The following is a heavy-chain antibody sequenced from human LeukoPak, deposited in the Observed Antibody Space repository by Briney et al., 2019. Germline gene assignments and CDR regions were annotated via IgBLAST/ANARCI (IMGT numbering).Heavy chain of an antibody. J-gene: IGHJ3*02. CDR2: IYYSGST. CDR1: GGPISSGGYY. CDR3: ARGTRTAAFDI. Sequence: SQTLSLTCTVSGGPISSGGYYWSWIRQHPGKGLEWIGYIYYSGSTYYNPSLKSRVTISVDTSKNQFSLKLSSVTAADTAVYYCARGTRTAAFDIWGQGTMVTVSS. V-gene: IGHV4-31*03. D-gene: IGHD3-3*01.